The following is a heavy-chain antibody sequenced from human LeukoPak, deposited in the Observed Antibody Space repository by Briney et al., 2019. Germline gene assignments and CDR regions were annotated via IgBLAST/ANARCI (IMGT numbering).Heavy chain of an antibody. CDR2: ISGSGGST. V-gene: IGHV3-23*01. CDR3: ATAANGGGLEAYDY. J-gene: IGHJ4*02. Sequence: AGGSLRLSCAASGFTFSSYAMSWVRQAPGKGLEWVSAISGSGGSTYYADSVKGRFTISRDNSKNTLYLQMNSLRAEDTAVYYCATAANGGGLEAYDYWGQGTLATVSS. CDR1: GFTFSSYA. D-gene: IGHD3-16*01.